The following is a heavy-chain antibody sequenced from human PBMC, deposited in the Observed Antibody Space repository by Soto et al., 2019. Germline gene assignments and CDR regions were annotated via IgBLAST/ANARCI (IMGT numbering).Heavy chain of an antibody. Sequence: GGSLRLPCAASCFTFSSYAMHRIRQAPGKGLEWVAVISYDGSNKYYADSVKGRFTISRDTPKTTLYLPMNSLRAEDTAVYYCAKDRRGAAAGTAVIFDYWGQGTLVTVSS. D-gene: IGHD6-13*01. CDR2: ISYDGSNK. V-gene: IGHV3-30-3*01. J-gene: IGHJ4*02. CDR1: CFTFSSYA. CDR3: AKDRRGAAAGTAVIFDY.